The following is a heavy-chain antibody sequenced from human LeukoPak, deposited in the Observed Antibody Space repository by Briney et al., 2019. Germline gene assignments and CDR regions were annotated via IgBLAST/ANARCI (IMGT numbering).Heavy chain of an antibody. D-gene: IGHD6-13*01. Sequence: GGSLRLSCAASGFTFNTYGMHWVRQAPGKGLEYVSGIGPDGGTTYYAKSVKGRSTISRDNSKSMVYLQMGSLTADDMAVYYCARGAQPTDYWGQGTLVTVSS. CDR2: IGPDGGTT. CDR1: GFTFNTYG. CDR3: ARGAQPTDY. J-gene: IGHJ4*02. V-gene: IGHV3-64*01.